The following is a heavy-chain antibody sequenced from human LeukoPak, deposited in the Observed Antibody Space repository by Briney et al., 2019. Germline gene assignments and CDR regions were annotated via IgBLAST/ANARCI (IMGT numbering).Heavy chain of an antibody. CDR3: AREGWLT. CDR2: ISTYNGNT. CDR1: GYTYINYG. D-gene: IGHD5-24*01. V-gene: IGHV1-18*01. Sequence: GASVKVSCKASGYTYINYGISWVRQAPGQGLEWMGWISTYNGNTIYAQKVQGRVNLTTDTSTSTAYMELRSLRSDDTAVYYCAREGWLTWGQGTMVTVSS. J-gene: IGHJ3*01.